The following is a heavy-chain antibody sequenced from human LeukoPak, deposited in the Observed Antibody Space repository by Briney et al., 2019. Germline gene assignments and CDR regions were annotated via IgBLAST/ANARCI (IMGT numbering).Heavy chain of an antibody. CDR1: GYTFTSHY. CDR2: INPSGNST. J-gene: IGHJ4*02. V-gene: IGHV1-46*01. Sequence: ASVKVSCKASGYTFTSHYMHWVRQAPGQGLEWMGAINPSGNSTSYAQKFQGRVTMTRDTSTSTVYMELSSLTPEDTAMYYCARVLVDTAMAYDHWGQGTLVTVSS. CDR3: ARVLVDTAMAYDH. D-gene: IGHD5-18*01.